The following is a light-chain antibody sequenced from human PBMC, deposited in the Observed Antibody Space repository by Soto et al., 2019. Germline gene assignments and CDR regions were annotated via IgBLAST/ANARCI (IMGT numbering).Light chain of an antibody. CDR2: NVY. J-gene: IGLJ1*01. CDR1: SSDVGAYNF. CDR3: SSYTISRTYV. Sequence: QSALTQPASVSGSPGQSITISCTGTSSDVGAYNFVSWHQQHPGKAPKLIIYNVYDRPSGISYRFSGSKSGNMASLTISGIQGEDEADYYCSSYTISRTYVFGTGTKLTVL. V-gene: IGLV2-14*03.